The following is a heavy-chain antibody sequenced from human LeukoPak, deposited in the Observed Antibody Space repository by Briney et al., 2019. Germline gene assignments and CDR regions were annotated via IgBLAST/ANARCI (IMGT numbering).Heavy chain of an antibody. CDR3: ASLMITFGGVIRSAAFDI. V-gene: IGHV4-38-2*02. J-gene: IGHJ3*02. Sequence: SETLSLTCTVSGYSISSGYYWGWIRPPPGKGLEWIGSIYHSGSTYYNPSLKSRVTISVDTSKNQFSLKLSSVTAADTAVYYCASLMITFGGVIRSAAFDIWGQGTMVTVSS. D-gene: IGHD3-16*01. CDR1: GYSISSGYY. CDR2: IYHSGST.